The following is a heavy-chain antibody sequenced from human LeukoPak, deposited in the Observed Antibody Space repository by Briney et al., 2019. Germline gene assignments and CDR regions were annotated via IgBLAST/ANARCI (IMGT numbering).Heavy chain of an antibody. V-gene: IGHV4-31*03. CDR2: IYYSGST. Sequence: KSSQTLSLTCIVSGGSISSGGYYWSWIRKHPGKGLEWIGYIYYSGSTYYNPSLKSRVTISVDTSKNQFSLKLSSVTAADTAVYYCARDTSGYDLGDGIDYWGQGTLVTVSS. CDR1: GGSISSGGYY. J-gene: IGHJ4*02. CDR3: ARDTSGYDLGDGIDY. D-gene: IGHD5-12*01.